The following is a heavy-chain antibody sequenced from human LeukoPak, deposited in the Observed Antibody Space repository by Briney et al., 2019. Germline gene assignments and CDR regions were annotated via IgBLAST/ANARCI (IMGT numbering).Heavy chain of an antibody. J-gene: IGHJ3*01. V-gene: IGHV3-7*01. CDR3: ARKGNAFDF. CDR1: GFTSNTAW. Sequence: GGSLTLSCAVSGFTSNTAWLTWVRQAPGKGLEWVANIKLDVSETYYVDSVRGRFTISRDNTKNSLYLQMDSLRAEDTAVYYCARKGNAFDFWGQGTMVTVSS. D-gene: IGHD3-10*01. CDR2: IKLDVSET.